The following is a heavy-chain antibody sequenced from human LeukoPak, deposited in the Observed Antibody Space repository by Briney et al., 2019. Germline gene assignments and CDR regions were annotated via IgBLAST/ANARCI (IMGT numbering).Heavy chain of an antibody. Sequence: PSETLSLTCTVSGGSISSYYWSWIRQPPGKGLEWIGYIYYSGSTNYNPSLKSRVTISVDTSKNQFSLKLSSVTAADTAVYYCARAPGGYFDYHYLVDYWGQGTLVTVSS. CDR2: IYYSGST. J-gene: IGHJ4*02. CDR3: ARAPGGYFDYHYLVDY. D-gene: IGHD3-9*01. V-gene: IGHV4-59*01. CDR1: GGSISSYY.